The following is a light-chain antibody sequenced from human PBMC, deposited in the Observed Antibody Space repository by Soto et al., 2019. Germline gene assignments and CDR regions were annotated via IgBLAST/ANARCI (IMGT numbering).Light chain of an antibody. CDR2: AAS. J-gene: IGKJ4*01. CDR3: QQANSLFPLN. V-gene: IGKV1-12*01. CDR1: QGISKW. Sequence: DIQMTQSPSSVSASVGDRVTITCRASQGISKWLAWYQQKPGEAPKLLIYAASNLRSGVPSRFSGSGSGTDFALTISSLQTEDFATYYCQQANSLFPLNFGGGTKVEIK.